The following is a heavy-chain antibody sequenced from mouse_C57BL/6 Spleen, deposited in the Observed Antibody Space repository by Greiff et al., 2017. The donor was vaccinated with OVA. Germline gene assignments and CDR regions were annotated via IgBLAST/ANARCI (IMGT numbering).Heavy chain of an antibody. J-gene: IGHJ3*01. CDR2: ISDGGSYT. CDR1: GFTFSSYA. CDR3: ARDPYDYDGFAY. V-gene: IGHV5-4*01. D-gene: IGHD2-4*01. Sequence: EVQLQQSGGGLVKPGGSLKLSCAASGFTFSSYAMSWVRQTPEKRLEWVATISDGGSYTYYPDNVKGRFTISRDNAKNNLYLQMSHLKSEDTAMYYCARDPYDYDGFAYWGQGTLVTVSA.